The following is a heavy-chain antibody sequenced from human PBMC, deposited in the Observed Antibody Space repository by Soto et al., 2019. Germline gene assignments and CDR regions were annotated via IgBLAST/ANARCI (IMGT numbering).Heavy chain of an antibody. CDR1: GGSVSSGSYY. D-gene: IGHD6-6*01. CDR3: ARDKGEAARRLEGYYYYYGMDV. V-gene: IGHV4-61*01. Sequence: SETLSFTCTVSGGSVSSGSYYWSWIRQPPGKGLEWIGYIYYSGSTNYNPSLKSRVTISVDTSKNQFSLKLSSVTAADTAVYYCARDKGEAARRLEGYYYYYGMDVWGQGTTVTVSS. J-gene: IGHJ6*02. CDR2: IYYSGST.